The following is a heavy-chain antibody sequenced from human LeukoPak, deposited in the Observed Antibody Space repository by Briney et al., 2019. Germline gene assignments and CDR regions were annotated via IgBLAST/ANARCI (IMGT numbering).Heavy chain of an antibody. V-gene: IGHV1-46*04. J-gene: IGHJ4*02. CDR1: GGTFSSYA. D-gene: IGHD3-16*01. CDR3: ARALITSGGANFDS. CDR2: INPNGGST. Sequence: ASVKVSCKASGGTFSSYAISWVRQAPGQGLEWMGIINPNGGSTTYTQRLQGRVTMTRDASTTTASMELSSLRPEDTAVYYCARALITSGGANFDSWGQGTQVTVSS.